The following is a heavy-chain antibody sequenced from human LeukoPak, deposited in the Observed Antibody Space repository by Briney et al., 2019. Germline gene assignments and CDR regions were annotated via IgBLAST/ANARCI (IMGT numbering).Heavy chain of an antibody. CDR2: ISYDGSNK. J-gene: IGHJ4*02. D-gene: IGHD3-10*01. Sequence: QXPGKGLEWVAVISYDGSNKYYADSVKGRFTISRDNSKNTLYLQMNSLRAEDTAVYYCATSGIIGGQGTLVTVSS. CDR3: ATSGII. V-gene: IGHV3-30*03.